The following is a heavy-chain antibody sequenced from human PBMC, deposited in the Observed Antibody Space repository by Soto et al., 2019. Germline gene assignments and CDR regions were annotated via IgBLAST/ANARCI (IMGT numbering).Heavy chain of an antibody. Sequence: ASVKVSCKASGGTFSSYAISWVRQAPGQGLEWMGGIIPIFGTANYAQKFQGRVTITADESTSTAYMELSSLRSEDTAVYYCARDKTGTTAYAFDIWGQGTMVTVSS. D-gene: IGHD1-7*01. CDR1: GGTFSSYA. CDR2: IIPIFGTA. V-gene: IGHV1-69*13. J-gene: IGHJ3*02. CDR3: ARDKTGTTAYAFDI.